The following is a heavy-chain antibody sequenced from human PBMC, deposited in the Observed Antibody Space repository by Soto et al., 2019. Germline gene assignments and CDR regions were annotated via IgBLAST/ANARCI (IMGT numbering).Heavy chain of an antibody. J-gene: IGHJ4*02. CDR1: GFNFSSYV. CDR3: ARDVQWLPRDGLRSSYYFDY. CDR2: IWYDGGNK. D-gene: IGHD6-19*01. Sequence: QVQLVESGGGVVQPGMSLRLSCAASGFNFSSYVMHWVRQAPGKGLEWVAVIWYDGGNKYYADSVKGRFTISRDNSKNTLYLQMNSLRAEDTAVYYCARDVQWLPRDGLRSSYYFDYWGQGTLVTVSS. V-gene: IGHV3-33*01.